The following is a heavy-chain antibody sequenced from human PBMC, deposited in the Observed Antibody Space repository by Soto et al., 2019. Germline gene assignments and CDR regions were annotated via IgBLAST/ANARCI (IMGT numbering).Heavy chain of an antibody. V-gene: IGHV1-2*04. Sequence: GSVEVSCKASWYTFTRLSIPLVRQAPGQGLEWMGWINPNSGGTNYAQKFRGWVTMTRDTSISTAYMELSRLRSDDTAVYYCARGIAAAAARGMDVWGQGTTVTVSS. CDR2: INPNSGGT. CDR1: WYTFTRLS. CDR3: ARGIAAAAARGMDV. J-gene: IGHJ6*02. D-gene: IGHD6-13*01.